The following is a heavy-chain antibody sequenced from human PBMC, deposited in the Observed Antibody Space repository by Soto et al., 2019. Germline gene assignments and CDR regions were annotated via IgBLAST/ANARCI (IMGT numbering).Heavy chain of an antibody. V-gene: IGHV1-69*01. CDR1: GGTFSSYS. D-gene: IGHD3-16*01. Sequence: QVQLVQSGAEVKKPGSSVKISCKASGGTFSSYSINWLRQAPGQGLEWMGEIIPIYGTANYAQKFQGRVTITADESTSTAYMELGSLISEETAVYYCATDGWRHSGGIDYWGQGTLVTVSS. J-gene: IGHJ4*02. CDR3: ATDGWRHSGGIDY. CDR2: IIPIYGTA.